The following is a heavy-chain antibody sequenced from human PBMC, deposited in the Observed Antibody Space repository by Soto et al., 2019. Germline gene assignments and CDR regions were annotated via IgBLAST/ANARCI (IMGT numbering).Heavy chain of an antibody. CDR1: GYTFTSYY. J-gene: IGHJ6*02. CDR3: ARLQGRTDPIVVVAAVPAYYGMDV. V-gene: IGHV1-46*01. Sequence: GASVKVSCKASGYTFTSYYMHWVRQAPGQGLERMGIINPSGGSTSYAQKFQGRVTMTRDTSTSTVYMELSSLRSEDTAVYYCARLQGRTDPIVVVAAVPAYYGMDVWGQGTTVTVSS. D-gene: IGHD2-15*01. CDR2: INPSGGST.